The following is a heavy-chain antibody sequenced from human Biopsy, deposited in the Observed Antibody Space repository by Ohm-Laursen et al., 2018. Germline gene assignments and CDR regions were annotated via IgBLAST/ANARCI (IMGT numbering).Heavy chain of an antibody. CDR2: IYYSGTT. V-gene: IGHV4-59*01. CDR1: GGSISSYY. Sequence: TLSLTCTVSGGSISSYYWNWIRQPPGKGLEWIGYIYYSGTTDYSPSLKSRVTISVDTSKNQFSLRLNSVTAADTAVYYCARATNSTGWPYYYFCGMDVWGQGTTVTVSS. CDR3: ARATNSTGWPYYYFCGMDV. D-gene: IGHD2/OR15-2a*01. J-gene: IGHJ6*02.